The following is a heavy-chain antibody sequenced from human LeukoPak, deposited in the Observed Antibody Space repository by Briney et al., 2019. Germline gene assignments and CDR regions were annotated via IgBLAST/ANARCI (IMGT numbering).Heavy chain of an antibody. CDR1: GASISNLY. CDR3: ARDSGTTGEVKFDP. D-gene: IGHD3-10*01. V-gene: IGHV4-4*07. CDR2: LYDSGST. Sequence: SETLSLTCTVSGASISNLYLSWIRQPAGMGLEWIGRLYDSGSTNYNPSLKSRVTMSVDTSTNQFFLKMTSVTAADTGVYSCARDSGTTGEVKFDPWGRGTLVTVSS. J-gene: IGHJ5*02.